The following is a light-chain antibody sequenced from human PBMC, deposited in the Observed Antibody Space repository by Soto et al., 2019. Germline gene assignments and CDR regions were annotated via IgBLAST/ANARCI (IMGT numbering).Light chain of an antibody. CDR1: QSVASSC. V-gene: IGKV3-20*01. J-gene: IGKJ3*01. CDR3: QQCGGSPLFS. CDR2: TTS. Sequence: EIVLTQSPGTLSLSPGERATLSCTASQSVASSCLAWYQRKPGQAPRLLIHTTSIRATDNPDRFSGSGSGTDFTLTISRLEPEDSAVYYCQQCGGSPLFSFGPGTRVDI.